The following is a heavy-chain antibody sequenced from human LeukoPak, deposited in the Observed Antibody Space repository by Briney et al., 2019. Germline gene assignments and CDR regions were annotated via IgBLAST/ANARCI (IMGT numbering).Heavy chain of an antibody. CDR1: GFTFSSYW. CDR2: INTDGSST. CDR3: GRPRDGYNRGAFGI. Sequence: GGSLRLSCVASGFTFSSYWMHWVPEAPGEGLVWVSRINTDGSSTHYAHSVKGRFTLSRDKAKNTLYLQMNSLRAEDTALYYCGRPRDGYNRGAFGIWGQGTMVTVSS. D-gene: IGHD5-24*01. J-gene: IGHJ3*02. V-gene: IGHV3-74*01.